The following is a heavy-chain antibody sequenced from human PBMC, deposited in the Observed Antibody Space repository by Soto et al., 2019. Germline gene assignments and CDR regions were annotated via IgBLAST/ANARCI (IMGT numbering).Heavy chain of an antibody. D-gene: IGHD5-12*01. V-gene: IGHV1-69*13. Sequence: AVKVSCTASGGSFSNFGISWVRQAPGQGLEWMGGIVPVFGRPNYAQRFRGRLTITADESTSTGYMEPISLRSDDTAVDYCAREGSGYKIWVQGNQVTV. CDR2: IVPVFGRP. J-gene: IGHJ4*02. CDR3: AREGSGYKI. CDR1: GGSFSNFG.